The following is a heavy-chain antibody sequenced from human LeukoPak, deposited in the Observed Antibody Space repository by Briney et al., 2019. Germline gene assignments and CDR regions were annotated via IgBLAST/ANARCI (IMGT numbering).Heavy chain of an antibody. CDR2: IYYSGST. V-gene: IGHV4-39*01. CDR3: ARVVAIKAHVDY. J-gene: IGHJ4*02. Sequence: SETLSLTCSVSGGSISSSSYYWGWSRQPPGKGLEWIGSIYYSGSTYYNPSLKSRVTISVDTSKNQFSLKLSSVTAADTAVYYCARVVAIKAHVDYWGQGTLVTVSS. D-gene: IGHD2-15*01. CDR1: GGSISSSSYY.